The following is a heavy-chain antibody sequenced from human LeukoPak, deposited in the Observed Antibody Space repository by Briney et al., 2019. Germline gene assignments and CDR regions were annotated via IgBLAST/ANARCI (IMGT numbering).Heavy chain of an antibody. CDR2: ISSSGSTI. V-gene: IGHV3-11*01. J-gene: IGHJ4*02. CDR3: VRDPRAGWSYFNLYYFDY. D-gene: IGHD1-26*01. CDR1: GFTFSDYY. Sequence: GGSLRLSCAASGFTFSDYYMSWIRQAPGKGLEWVSYISSSGSTIYYADSVKGRFTISRDNAKNSLYLQMNSLRAEDTAVYYCVRDPRAGWSYFNLYYFDYWGQGTLVTVSS.